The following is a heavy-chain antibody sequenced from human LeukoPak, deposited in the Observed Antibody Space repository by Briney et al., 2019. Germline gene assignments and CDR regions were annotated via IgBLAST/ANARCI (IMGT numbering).Heavy chain of an antibody. CDR1: GYTLTELS. CDR2: FDPEDGET. V-gene: IGHV1-24*01. Sequence: ASVKVSCKVSGYTLTELSMHWVRQAPGKGLEWMGGFDPEDGETIYAQKFQGRVTMTRDTSTSTVYMELTSLRSADTAVYFCARDGLYCTNGVCSSDIWGQGTLVTVSS. D-gene: IGHD2-8*01. J-gene: IGHJ3*02. CDR3: ARDGLYCTNGVCSSDI.